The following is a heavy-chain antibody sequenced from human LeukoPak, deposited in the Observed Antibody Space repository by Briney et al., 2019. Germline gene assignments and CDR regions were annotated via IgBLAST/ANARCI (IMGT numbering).Heavy chain of an antibody. V-gene: IGHV3-64*01. J-gene: IGHJ4*02. CDR2: ISSNGGST. Sequence: PGGSLRLSGAASGFTFSSYAMHWARQAPGKGLEYVSAISSNGGSTYYANSVKGRFTISRDNSKNTLYLQIGGLRAEDMAVYYCARSSGYSDYWGQGTLVTVSS. CDR3: ARSSGYSDY. CDR1: GFTFSSYA. D-gene: IGHD3-22*01.